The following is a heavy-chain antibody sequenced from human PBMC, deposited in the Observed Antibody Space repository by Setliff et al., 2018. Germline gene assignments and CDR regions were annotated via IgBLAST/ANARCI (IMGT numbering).Heavy chain of an antibody. CDR3: AGGQPLVRKYYYYMDV. D-gene: IGHD3-10*01. CDR2: IIPMFGT. Sequence: GASVKVSCKASGGTFSSYVISWVREAPGQGLERMGGIIPMFGTNYAQKFQGRVTITADESTSTAYMELSSLGSEDTAVYYCAGGQPLVRKYYYYMDVWGKGTTVTV. V-gene: IGHV1-69*13. J-gene: IGHJ6*03. CDR1: GGTFSSYV.